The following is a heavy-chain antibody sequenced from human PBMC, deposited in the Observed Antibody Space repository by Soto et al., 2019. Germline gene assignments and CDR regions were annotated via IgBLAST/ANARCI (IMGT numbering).Heavy chain of an antibody. CDR3: ARGEGILTGYPDY. D-gene: IGHD3-9*01. J-gene: IGHJ4*02. Sequence: AASVKVSCKASGYTFTGYYMHWVRQAPGQGLEWMGWINPNSGGTNYAQRFQGWVTMTRDTSISTAYMELSRLRSDDTAAYYCARGEGILTGYPDYWGQGTLVTVSS. CDR1: GYTFTGYY. V-gene: IGHV1-2*04. CDR2: INPNSGGT.